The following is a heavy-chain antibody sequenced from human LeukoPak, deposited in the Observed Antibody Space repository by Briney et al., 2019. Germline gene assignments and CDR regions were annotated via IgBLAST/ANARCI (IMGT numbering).Heavy chain of an antibody. CDR2: ISAYSGNT. D-gene: IGHD2-2*01. CDR3: ARDGKGYCSSTSCYAYWFDP. V-gene: IGHV1-18*04. Sequence: ASVKVSCKASCYTFTSYGVSWVRQAPGQGLEWMGWISAYSGNTNYAQKLQGRVTMTTDTSTSTAYMELRSLRSDDTAVYYCARDGKGYCSSTSCYAYWFDPWGQGTLGTVSS. CDR1: CYTFTSYG. J-gene: IGHJ5*02.